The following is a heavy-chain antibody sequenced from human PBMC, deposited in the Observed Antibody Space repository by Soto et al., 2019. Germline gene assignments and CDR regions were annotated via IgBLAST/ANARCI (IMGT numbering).Heavy chain of an antibody. CDR2: ISAYNGNT. J-gene: IGHJ6*02. D-gene: IGHD4-17*01. V-gene: IGHV1-18*01. CDR3: ARDLNYGDYALYYGMDV. CDR1: GYTFTSYG. Sequence: QVQLVQSGAEVKKPGASVKVSCKASGYTFTSYGISWVRQAPGQGLEWMGWISAYNGNTNYAQKLQGRVTMTTDTSTSTAYIELRSLRSADTAVYYCARDLNYGDYALYYGMDVWGQGTTVTVSS.